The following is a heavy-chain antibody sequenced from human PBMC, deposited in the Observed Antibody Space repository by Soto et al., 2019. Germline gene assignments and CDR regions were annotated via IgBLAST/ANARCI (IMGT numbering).Heavy chain of an antibody. Sequence: EVQLVESGGGLVQPGGSLRLSCAASGFAFSSEWMHWVRQAPGKGLVWVSRIDPYDTGITYADSVKGRFTISRDNAKNTLYLQMNSLRAEATAVYYCTSDTFGARDSWGQGTLVTVSS. D-gene: IGHD2-15*01. CDR2: IDPYDTGI. V-gene: IGHV3-74*01. J-gene: IGHJ4*02. CDR1: GFAFSSEW. CDR3: TSDTFGARDS.